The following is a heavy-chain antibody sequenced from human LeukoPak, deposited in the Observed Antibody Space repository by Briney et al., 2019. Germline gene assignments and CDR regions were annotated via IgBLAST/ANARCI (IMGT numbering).Heavy chain of an antibody. Sequence: ASVKVSCKASGYTFTGYYMHWVRQAPGQGLEWMGWINTKSGDTNYAQKFQGRVTMISNTSISTAYMELSRLRSDDTAVYYCAREAVVPAATSFDYWGQGTLVTVSS. CDR3: AREAVVPAATSFDY. J-gene: IGHJ4*02. V-gene: IGHV1-2*02. D-gene: IGHD2-2*01. CDR1: GYTFTGYY. CDR2: INTKSGDT.